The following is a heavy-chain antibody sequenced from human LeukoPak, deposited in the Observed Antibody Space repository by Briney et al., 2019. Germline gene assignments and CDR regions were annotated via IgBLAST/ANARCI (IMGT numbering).Heavy chain of an antibody. V-gene: IGHV4-34*01. Sequence: PSETLSLTCAVYGGSFSGYYWSWIRPPPGKGLEWIGEINHSGSTNYNPSLKSRVTISVDTSKNQVSLKLISVTAAATAVYYCARGFGSSSQYYYYGMDVWGQGTTVTVSS. CDR3: ARGFGSSSQYYYYGMDV. CDR1: GGSFSGYY. CDR2: INHSGST. J-gene: IGHJ6*02. D-gene: IGHD6-6*01.